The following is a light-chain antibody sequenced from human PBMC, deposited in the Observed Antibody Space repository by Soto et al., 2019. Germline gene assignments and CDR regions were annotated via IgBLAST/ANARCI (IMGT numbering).Light chain of an antibody. V-gene: IGKV3-20*01. CDR3: QQYGSSPPIT. Sequence: EIVLTQSPGTLSLSPGERATLSCRASQSVSSSYLAWYQQKPGQAPRLLIWGASSRATGIPDRFSGSGSGTDFTLTISRLEPEDSAVYYCQQYGSSPPITFGQGTRLEIK. J-gene: IGKJ5*01. CDR1: QSVSSSY. CDR2: GAS.